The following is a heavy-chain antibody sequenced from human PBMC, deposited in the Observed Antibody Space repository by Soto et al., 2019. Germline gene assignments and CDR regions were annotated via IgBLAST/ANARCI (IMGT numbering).Heavy chain of an antibody. CDR2: IIPILGIA. CDR3: ASVNEWLVQRFDP. CDR1: GGTFSSYT. D-gene: IGHD6-19*01. J-gene: IGHJ5*02. Sequence: QVQLVQSGAEVKKPGSSVKVSCKASGGTFSSYTISWVRQAPGQGLEWMGRIIPILGIANYAQKFQGRVTITADKSTSTAYMELSSLRSEDTAVYYCASVNEWLVQRFDPWGQGTLVTVSS. V-gene: IGHV1-69*02.